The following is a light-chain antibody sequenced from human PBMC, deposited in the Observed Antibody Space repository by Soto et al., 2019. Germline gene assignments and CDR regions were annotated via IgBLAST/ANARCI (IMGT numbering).Light chain of an antibody. CDR3: QQYNNLPPT. CDR1: QTVSSSY. V-gene: IGKV3-20*01. Sequence: EIVLTQSPCTLSLSPGERATLSCRASQTVSSSYLAWYQQKPGQAPRLLIYGASSRATGIPDRFSGSGSGTDFTLTISRLEPEDFAVYYCQQYNNLPPTFGQGTKVDIK. CDR2: GAS. J-gene: IGKJ1*01.